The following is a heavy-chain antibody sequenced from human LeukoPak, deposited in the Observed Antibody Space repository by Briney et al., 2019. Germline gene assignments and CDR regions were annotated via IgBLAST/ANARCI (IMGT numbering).Heavy chain of an antibody. V-gene: IGHV4-34*01. CDR3: ARCSTIFGVVTPSYYYYMDV. CDR2: INHSGST. CDR1: GGSFSGYY. Sequence: SETLSLTCAVYGGSFSGYYWSWIRQPPGKGLEWIGEINHSGSTNYNPSLKSRVTISVDTSKNQFSLELSSVTAADTAVYYCARCSTIFGVVTPSYYYYMDVWGKGTTVTVSS. J-gene: IGHJ6*03. D-gene: IGHD3-3*01.